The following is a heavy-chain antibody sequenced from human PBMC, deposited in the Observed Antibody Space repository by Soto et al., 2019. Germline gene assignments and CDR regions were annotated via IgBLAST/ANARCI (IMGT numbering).Heavy chain of an antibody. J-gene: IGHJ6*03. V-gene: IGHV4-39*01. CDR2: IYYSGST. CDR3: ARQGDYYYGSGSYYYYYYYYMDV. Sequence: PSETLSLTCTVSGGSISSSSYYWGWIRQPPGKGLEWIGSIYYSGSTYYNPSLKSRVTISVDTSKNQFSLKLSSVTAADTAVYYCARQGDYYYGSGSYYYYYYYYMDVWGKGTTVTVSS. D-gene: IGHD3-10*01. CDR1: GGSISSSSYY.